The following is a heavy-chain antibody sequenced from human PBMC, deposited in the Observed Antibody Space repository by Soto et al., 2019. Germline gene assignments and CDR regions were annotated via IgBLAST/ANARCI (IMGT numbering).Heavy chain of an antibody. CDR1: GYSFTSYW. Sequence: GESLKISCKGSGYSFTSYWIGWVRQMPGKGQEWMGIIYPGDSDTRYSPSFQGQVTISADKSISTAYLQWSSLKASDTAMYYCARLKGTMVRGVTNWFDPWGQGTLVTVSS. D-gene: IGHD3-10*01. CDR2: IYPGDSDT. J-gene: IGHJ5*02. V-gene: IGHV5-51*01. CDR3: ARLKGTMVRGVTNWFDP.